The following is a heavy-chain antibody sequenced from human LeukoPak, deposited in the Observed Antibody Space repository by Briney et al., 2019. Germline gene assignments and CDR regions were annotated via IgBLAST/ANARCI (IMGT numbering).Heavy chain of an antibody. D-gene: IGHD1-20*01. CDR3: ASGITATTYAFDI. V-gene: IGHV4-59*01. Sequence: SETLSLTCSVSGGSISTYYWSWIRQPPGKGLEWIGYIYYSGTTNSNPSLKSRVTISVDTSKNQFPLKLRSATAADTAVYYCASGITATTYAFDIWGQGTMVTVS. CDR2: IYYSGTT. J-gene: IGHJ3*02. CDR1: GGSISTYY.